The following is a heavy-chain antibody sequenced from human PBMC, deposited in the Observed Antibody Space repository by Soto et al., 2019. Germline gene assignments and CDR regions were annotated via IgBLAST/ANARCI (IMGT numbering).Heavy chain of an antibody. V-gene: IGHV4-34*01. D-gene: IGHD6-6*01. J-gene: IGHJ6*03. Sequence: SETLSLTCAVYGGSFSGYYWSWIRQPPGKGLEWIGEINHSGSTNYNPSLKSRVTISVDTSKNQFSLKLSSVTAADTAVYYCARATIGTSIAARTVHYYMDVWGKGTTVTVSS. CDR3: ARATIGTSIAARTVHYYMDV. CDR2: INHSGST. CDR1: GGSFSGYY.